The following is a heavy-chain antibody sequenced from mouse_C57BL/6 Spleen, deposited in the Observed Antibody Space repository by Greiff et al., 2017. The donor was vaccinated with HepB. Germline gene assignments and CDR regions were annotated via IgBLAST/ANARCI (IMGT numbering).Heavy chain of an antibody. CDR2: IDPANGNT. V-gene: IGHV14-3*01. J-gene: IGHJ1*03. D-gene: IGHD1-1*01. CDR1: GFNIKNTY. CDR3: ARTDYYGSSWYFDV. Sequence: VHVKQSVAELVRPGASVKLSCTASGFNIKNTYMHWVKQRPEQGLEWIGRIDPANGNTKYAPKFQGKATITADTSSNTAYLQLSSLTSEDTAIYYCARTDYYGSSWYFDVWGTGTTVTVSS.